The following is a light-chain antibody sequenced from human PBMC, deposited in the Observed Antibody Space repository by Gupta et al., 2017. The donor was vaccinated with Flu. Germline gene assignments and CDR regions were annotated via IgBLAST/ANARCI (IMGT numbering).Light chain of an antibody. CDR3: HQSYSSPLT. Sequence: DIQMTHSPSSLSASVGDRVTITCRASQTINIYLHWYQQRPGKAPNLLIYAASTLQSGVPSRFSGSGSGTDFTLTISSLQPEDFASYYCHQSYSSPLTFGPGTKVDIK. CDR1: QTINIY. CDR2: AAS. J-gene: IGKJ1*01. V-gene: IGKV1-39*01.